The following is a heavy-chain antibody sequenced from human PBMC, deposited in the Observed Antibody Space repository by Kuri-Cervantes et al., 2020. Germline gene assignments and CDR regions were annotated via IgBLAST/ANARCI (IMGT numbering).Heavy chain of an antibody. CDR3: ARDIVVVVAATVAHWFDP. CDR2: ISYDGSNK. V-gene: IGHV3-30-3*01. CDR1: GFTFSSYA. J-gene: IGHJ5*02. Sequence: GESLKISCAASGFTFSSYAMHWVRQAPGKGLEWVAVISYDGSNKYYADSVKGRFTISRDNSKNTLYLQMNSLRAEDTAVYYCARDIVVVVAATVAHWFDPWGQGTLVTVSS. D-gene: IGHD2-15*01.